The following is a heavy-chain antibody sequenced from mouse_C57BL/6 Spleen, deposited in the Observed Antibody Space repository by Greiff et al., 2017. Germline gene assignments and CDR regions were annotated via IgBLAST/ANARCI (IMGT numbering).Heavy chain of an antibody. D-gene: IGHD3-1*01. V-gene: IGHV1-52*01. CDR2: IDPSDSET. CDR3: ARRGYGGNFGY. Sequence: QVQLQQPGAELVRPGSSVKLSCKASGYTFTSYWMHWVKQRPIQGLEWIGNIDPSDSETHYNQKFKDKATLTVDKSSSTAYMQLSSLTSEDSAVYYCARRGYGGNFGYWGQGTTLTVSS. CDR1: GYTFTSYW. J-gene: IGHJ2*01.